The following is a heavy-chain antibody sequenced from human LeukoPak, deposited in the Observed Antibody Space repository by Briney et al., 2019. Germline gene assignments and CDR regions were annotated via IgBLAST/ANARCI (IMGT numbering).Heavy chain of an antibody. Sequence: SETLSLTCTVSGYSISSGYYWSWIRLPPGKGLEWIGYIYYTGATYYNPSLKSRVTISLDTSKNQFSLKLSSVTAADAAVYYCARAGYSHGTGYYFDYWGQGALVTVSS. CDR2: IYYTGAT. CDR3: ARAGYSHGTGYYFDY. CDR1: GYSISSGYY. J-gene: IGHJ4*02. V-gene: IGHV4-61*01. D-gene: IGHD5-18*01.